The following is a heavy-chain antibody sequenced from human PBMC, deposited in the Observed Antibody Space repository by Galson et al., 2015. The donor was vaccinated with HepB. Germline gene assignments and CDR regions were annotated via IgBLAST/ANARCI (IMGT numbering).Heavy chain of an antibody. CDR3: ARDGDQDYYQSSGIF. D-gene: IGHD3-22*01. CDR2: ISSGGST. Sequence: SLRLSCAASRFTVSNNYITEVHQAPGKGLEWVSVISSGGSTNYAESVKGRFTISRDNSKNTLYLQMDRLRVEDTAVYYCARDGDQDYYQSSGIFWGQGTLVTVSS. J-gene: IGHJ4*02. CDR1: RFTVSNNY. V-gene: IGHV3-53*01.